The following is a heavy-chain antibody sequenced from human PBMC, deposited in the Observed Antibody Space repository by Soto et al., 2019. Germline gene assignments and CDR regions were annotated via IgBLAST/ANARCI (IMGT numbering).Heavy chain of an antibody. V-gene: IGHV1-69*12. J-gene: IGHJ4*02. Sequence: QVQLVQSGAEVKKPGSSVKFSCKASGGTFSSYPISWVRQAPGQGLEWMGGSIPIFGTAHYAQKFQGRVTITADQATSTAYMELSSLRSEHTAVYYCARETTMVRGVIISYLFDYWGQGTLVTVSS. CDR1: GGTFSSYP. D-gene: IGHD3-10*01. CDR3: ARETTMVRGVIISYLFDY. CDR2: SIPIFGTA.